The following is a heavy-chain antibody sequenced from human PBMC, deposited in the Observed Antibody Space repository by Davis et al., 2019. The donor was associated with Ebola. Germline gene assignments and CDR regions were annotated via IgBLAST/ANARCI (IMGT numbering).Heavy chain of an antibody. V-gene: IGHV4-59*12. D-gene: IGHD6-13*01. CDR2: IYYSGST. Sequence: SETLSLTCTVSGGSISSYYWSWIRQPPGKGLEWIGYIYYSGSTYYNPSLKSRVTISVDTSKNQFSLKVTSVTAADTAVYYCARGLGMGWFDPWGQGTLVTVSS. J-gene: IGHJ5*02. CDR1: GGSISSYY. CDR3: ARGLGMGWFDP.